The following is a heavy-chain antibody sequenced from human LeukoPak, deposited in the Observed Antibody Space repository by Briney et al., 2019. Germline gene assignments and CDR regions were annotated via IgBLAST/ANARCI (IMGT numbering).Heavy chain of an antibody. J-gene: IGHJ4*02. D-gene: IGHD6-19*01. CDR1: GFTFSSYS. V-gene: IGHV3-48*01. Sequence: GGSLRLSCAASGFTFSSYSMNWVRQAPGKGLEWVSYISSSSSTIYYADSVKGRFTISRDNAKNSLYLQMNSLRAEDTAVYYCARLHLVSGGWSPMADSWGQGTLVTVSS. CDR3: ARLHLVSGGWSPMADS. CDR2: ISSSSSTI.